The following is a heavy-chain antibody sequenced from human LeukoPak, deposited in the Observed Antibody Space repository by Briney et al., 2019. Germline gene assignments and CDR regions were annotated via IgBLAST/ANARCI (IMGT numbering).Heavy chain of an antibody. V-gene: IGHV1-69*13. CDR2: IIPIFGTA. CDR1: GGTFSSYA. J-gene: IGHJ4*02. Sequence: ASVEVSCKASGGTFSSYAISWVRQAPGQGLEWMGGIIPIFGTANYAQKFQGRVTITADESTSTAYMELSSLRSEDTAVYYCGGGYNWNYGVDYWGQGTLVTVSS. D-gene: IGHD1-7*01. CDR3: GGGYNWNYGVDY.